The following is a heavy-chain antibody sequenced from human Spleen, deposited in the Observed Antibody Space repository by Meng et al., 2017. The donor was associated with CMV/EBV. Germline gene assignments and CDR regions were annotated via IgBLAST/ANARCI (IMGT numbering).Heavy chain of an antibody. J-gene: IGHJ4*02. Sequence: GESLKISCAASGFTFSSYAMHWVRQAPGKGLEWVAVISYDGSNKYYADSVKGRFTISRDNSKNTLYLQMNSLRAEDTAVYYCARAGCSSTSCYTGFDYWGQGTLVTVSS. CDR1: GFTFSSYA. CDR3: ARAGCSSTSCYTGFDY. V-gene: IGHV3-30*04. CDR2: ISYDGSNK. D-gene: IGHD2-2*02.